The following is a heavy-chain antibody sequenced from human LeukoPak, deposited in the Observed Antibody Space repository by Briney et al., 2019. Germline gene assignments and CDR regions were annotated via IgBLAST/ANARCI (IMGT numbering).Heavy chain of an antibody. CDR1: GGSFSGYY. Sequence: SETLSLTCAVYGGSFSGYYWSWIRQPPGKGLEWIGEINHSGSTNYNPSLKSRVTISVDTSKNQFSLKLSSVTAADTAVYYCASSGYQLLYGSFDYWGQGTLVTVSS. V-gene: IGHV4-34*01. CDR2: INHSGST. D-gene: IGHD2-2*02. CDR3: ASSGYQLLYGSFDY. J-gene: IGHJ4*02.